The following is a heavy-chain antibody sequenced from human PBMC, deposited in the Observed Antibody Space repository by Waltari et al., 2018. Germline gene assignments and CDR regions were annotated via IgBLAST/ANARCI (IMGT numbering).Heavy chain of an antibody. CDR3: ARHLMGGRVAFDV. D-gene: IGHD3-16*01. V-gene: IGHV4-34*01. CDR1: GGSLSDYY. Sequence: QVQLHQWGAGLLKPSETLSLTCAVYGGSLSDYYWSWIRQPPGKGLEWIGEINHSGSANYNPSLKSRVIISVDTSKNHFSLKLSSVTAADTAVYYCARHLMGGRVAFDVWGQGTMVTVSS. J-gene: IGHJ3*01. CDR2: INHSGSA.